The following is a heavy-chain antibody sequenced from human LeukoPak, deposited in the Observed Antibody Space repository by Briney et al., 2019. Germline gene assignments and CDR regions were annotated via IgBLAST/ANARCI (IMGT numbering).Heavy chain of an antibody. Sequence: AGGSLRLSCAASGFTFDDYAMHWVRQAPGKGLEWVSGISSNSGNIGYADSVKGRFTISRDNAKNFLYLQMNSLRAEDTALYYCAKASRGDSSGWFDYWGQGTLVTVSS. J-gene: IGHJ4*02. CDR3: AKASRGDSSGWFDY. CDR1: GFTFDDYA. V-gene: IGHV3-9*01. CDR2: ISSNSGNI. D-gene: IGHD6-19*01.